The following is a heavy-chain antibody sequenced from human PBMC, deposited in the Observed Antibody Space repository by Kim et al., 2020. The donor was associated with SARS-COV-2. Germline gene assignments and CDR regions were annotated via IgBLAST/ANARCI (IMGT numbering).Heavy chain of an antibody. V-gene: IGHV3-9*02. CDR2: ISWNGKSI. CDR3: AKDIYASLWSVAFDS. CDR1: GFSSDDSA. J-gene: IGHJ4*02. Sequence: GGSLRLSCAASGFSSDDSAMHWVRQAPGKGLEWIAGISWNGKSIGYADSVKGRFTISRDNAKNSLYLQMNSLRSEDTAFYYCAKDIYASLWSVAFDSWGQGTLVTVSS. D-gene: IGHD2-2*01.